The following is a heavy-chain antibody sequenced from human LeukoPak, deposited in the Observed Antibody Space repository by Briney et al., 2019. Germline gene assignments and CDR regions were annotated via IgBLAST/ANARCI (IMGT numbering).Heavy chain of an antibody. CDR3: AKGGKSSGYYGGPDY. V-gene: IGHV3-30-3*01. CDR1: GFTFSSYA. Sequence: PGGSLRLSCAASGFTFSSYAVHWVRQAPGKGLEWVAVISYDGSNKYYADSVKGRFTISRDNSKNTLYLQMNSLRAEDTAVYYCAKGGKSSGYYGGPDYWGQGTLVTVSS. CDR2: ISYDGSNK. J-gene: IGHJ4*02. D-gene: IGHD3-22*01.